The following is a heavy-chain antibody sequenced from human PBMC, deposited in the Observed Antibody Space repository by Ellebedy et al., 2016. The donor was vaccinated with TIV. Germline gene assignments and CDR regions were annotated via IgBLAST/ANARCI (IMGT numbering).Heavy chain of an antibody. CDR3: AREGSCSGGSCNYYVDY. Sequence: MPSETLSLTCTVSGGSISSYYWSRIRQPPGKGLEWIGYIYYSGSTNYNPSLKSRVTISVDTSKNQFSLMLSSVTAADTAVYYCAREGSCSGGSCNYYVDYWGQGTLVTVSS. V-gene: IGHV4-59*01. J-gene: IGHJ4*02. CDR2: IYYSGST. CDR1: GGSISSYY. D-gene: IGHD2-15*01.